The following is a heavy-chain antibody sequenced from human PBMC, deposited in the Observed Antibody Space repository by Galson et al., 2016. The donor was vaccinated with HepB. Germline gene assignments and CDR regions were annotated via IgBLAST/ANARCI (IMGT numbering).Heavy chain of an antibody. V-gene: IGHV4-34*01. D-gene: IGHD3-10*01. CDR1: GGSFNDYY. CDR2: INHRGST. CDR3: ARGRVPMGRGMNYFDD. J-gene: IGHJ4*02. Sequence: SETLSLTCAFFGGSFNDYYWNWIRQSPGKGLECIGEINHRGSTNYNPSLKSRLTISIDTSKKQFSLKLGSVTAADTAVYYCARGRVPMGRGMNYFDDWGQGTLVTVS.